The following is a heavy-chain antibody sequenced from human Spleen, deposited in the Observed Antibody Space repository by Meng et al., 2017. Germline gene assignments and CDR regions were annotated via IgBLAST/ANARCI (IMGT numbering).Heavy chain of an antibody. Sequence: GSLKISCAASGFTFSSNAMSWVRQAPGKGLEWVSVISGSGDNTHYADSVKGRFTISRDNSKSTLSLQMNSLRAEDTAVYYCTRDYYGPSSTSINYYYYGMDVWGQGTTVTVSS. J-gene: IGHJ6*02. CDR1: GFTFSSNA. CDR3: TRDYYGPSSTSINYYYYGMDV. CDR2: ISGSGDNT. D-gene: IGHD2-2*01. V-gene: IGHV3-23*01.